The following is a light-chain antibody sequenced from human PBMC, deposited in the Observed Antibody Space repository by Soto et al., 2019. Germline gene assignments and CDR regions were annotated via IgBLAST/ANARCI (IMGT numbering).Light chain of an antibody. CDR2: GAS. CDR1: QSVSSAY. J-gene: IGKJ4*01. CDR3: QHRINWPLT. V-gene: IGKV3-11*01. Sequence: EIVLTQSPGTLSLSPGERATLSCRASQSVSSAYLAWYQQKPGQAPGLLIYGASNRATGIPARFSGSGSGTDFTLTISTLEPEDFAVYYCQHRINWPLTFGGGTKVDIK.